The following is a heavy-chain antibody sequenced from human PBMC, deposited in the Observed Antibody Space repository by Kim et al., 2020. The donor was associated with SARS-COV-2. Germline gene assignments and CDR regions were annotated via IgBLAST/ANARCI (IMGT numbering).Heavy chain of an antibody. Sequence: GGSLRLSCAASGFTFSSYEMNWVRQATGKGLEWVSYISSSGSTIYYADSVKGRFTISRDNAKNSLYLQMNSLRAEDTAVYYCARDLPTITGTTSYGGSLDQGWGQGTLVTGSS. J-gene: IGHJ4*02. D-gene: IGHD1-7*01. CDR2: ISSSGSTI. CDR3: ARDLPTITGTTSYGGSLDQG. V-gene: IGHV3-48*03. CDR1: GFTFSSYE.